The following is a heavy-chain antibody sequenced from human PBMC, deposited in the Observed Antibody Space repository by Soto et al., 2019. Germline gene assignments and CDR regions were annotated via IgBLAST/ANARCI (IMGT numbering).Heavy chain of an antibody. V-gene: IGHV4-61*01. CDR3: ARTYYDFWSGYVGPYYFDY. J-gene: IGHJ4*02. Sequence: QVQLQESGPGLVKPSETLSLTCTVSGGSVSSGSYYWSWIRQPPGKGLEWIGYIYYSGSTNYNPSLKSRVTISVDTSKNQFSLKLSSVTAADTAVYYCARTYYDFWSGYVGPYYFDYWGQGTLVTVSS. CDR1: GGSVSSGSYY. D-gene: IGHD3-3*01. CDR2: IYYSGST.